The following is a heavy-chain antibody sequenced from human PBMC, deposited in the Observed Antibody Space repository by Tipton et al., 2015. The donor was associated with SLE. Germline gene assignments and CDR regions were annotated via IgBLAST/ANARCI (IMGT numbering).Heavy chain of an antibody. V-gene: IGHV1-69*06. Sequence: QLVQSGAEVKKPGSSVKVSCKASGGTFSSYAISWVRQAPGQGLEWMGGIIPIFGTANYAQKFQGRVTMTTDTSTSTAYMELRSLRSDDTAVYYCARGWFFNAFGIWGQGTMFTVSS. J-gene: IGHJ3*02. D-gene: IGHD3-10*01. CDR1: GGTFSSYA. CDR3: ARGWFFNAFGI. CDR2: IIPIFGTA.